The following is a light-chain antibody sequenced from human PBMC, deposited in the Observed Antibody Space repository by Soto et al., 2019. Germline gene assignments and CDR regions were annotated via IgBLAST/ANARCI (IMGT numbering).Light chain of an antibody. CDR2: GAS. J-gene: IGKJ1*01. Sequence: EIVLTQSPGTLSLSPGERASLSCRASQSFSNSYLAWYQQKPGQAPRLLIYGASSRATGIPDRFTGSGSGTDFTLTISRLEPEDFAVYYCQQYGGSPWTFGQGTKVDIK. CDR1: QSFSNSY. V-gene: IGKV3-20*01. CDR3: QQYGGSPWT.